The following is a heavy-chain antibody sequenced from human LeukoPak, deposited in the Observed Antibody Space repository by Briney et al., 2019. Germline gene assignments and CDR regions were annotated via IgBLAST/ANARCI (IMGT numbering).Heavy chain of an antibody. D-gene: IGHD3-22*01. V-gene: IGHV3-30-3*01. Sequence: PGRSLRLSCAASGFIFSSYAMHWVRQAPGKGLEGVAVISYDGSNKYYADSVKGRFTISRDNSKNTLYLQMNSLRAEDTAVYYCARDKDYDSSGYYSGTFRDAFDIWGQGTMVPVSS. CDR1: GFIFSSYA. CDR3: ARDKDYDSSGYYSGTFRDAFDI. CDR2: ISYDGSNK. J-gene: IGHJ3*02.